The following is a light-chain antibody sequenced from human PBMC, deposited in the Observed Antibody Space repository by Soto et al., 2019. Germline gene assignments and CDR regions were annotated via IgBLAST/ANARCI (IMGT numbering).Light chain of an antibody. CDR3: CSYAGSSTFV. CDR1: SSDVGSYDL. J-gene: IGLJ1*01. CDR2: DGF. V-gene: IGLV2-23*03. Sequence: QSVLTQPASVSGSRGKSITFSCAGSSSDVGSYDLVSWYQQHPGKAPKLIIYDGFKRPSGVSDRFSGSKSGYTASLTISGLQADDEADYYCCSYAGSSTFVFGTGTKLTVL.